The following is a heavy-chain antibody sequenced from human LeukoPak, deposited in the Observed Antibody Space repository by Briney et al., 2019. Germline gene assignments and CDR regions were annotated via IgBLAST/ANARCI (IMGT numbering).Heavy chain of an antibody. CDR2: ISSNSKYK. CDR3: ARHQGNGDGYDVVDFDY. CDR1: GFMFSSYS. Sequence: PGGSLRLSCAASGFMFSSYSMNWLRQSPGKGLEWVSSISSNSKYKYYTESVKGRFTISRDNAKNSLFLQMNSLRAEDTAVYYCARHQGNGDGYDVVDFDYWGQGILVTVSS. D-gene: IGHD2-21*02. J-gene: IGHJ4*02. V-gene: IGHV3-21*01.